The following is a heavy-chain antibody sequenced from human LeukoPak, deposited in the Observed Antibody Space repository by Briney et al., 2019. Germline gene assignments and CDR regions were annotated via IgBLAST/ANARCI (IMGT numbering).Heavy chain of an antibody. J-gene: IGHJ4*02. CDR2: IYYSGST. V-gene: IGHV4-61*01. CDR3: ARSTGSQLLWFGEFDY. D-gene: IGHD3-10*01. Sequence: SETLSLTCTVSGGSVGSGSYYWSWIRQPPGKGLEWIGYIYYSGSTNYNPSLKSRVTISVDTSKNQFSLKLSSVTAADTAVYYCARSTGSQLLWFGEFDYWAREPWSPSPQ. CDR1: GGSVGSGSYY.